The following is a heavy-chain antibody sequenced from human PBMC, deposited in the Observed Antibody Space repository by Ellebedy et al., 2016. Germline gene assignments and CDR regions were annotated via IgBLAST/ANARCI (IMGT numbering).Heavy chain of an antibody. V-gene: IGHV3-74*01. CDR1: GFTFSSYG. CDR2: INSDGSST. Sequence: GGSLRLSCAASGFTFSSYGMHWVRQAPGKGLVWVSRINSDGSSTSYADSVKGRFTISRDNAKNSLYLQMNSLRAEDTAVYYCARDAENIAVADNFDYWGQGTLVTVSS. CDR3: ARDAENIAVADNFDY. J-gene: IGHJ4*02. D-gene: IGHD6-19*01.